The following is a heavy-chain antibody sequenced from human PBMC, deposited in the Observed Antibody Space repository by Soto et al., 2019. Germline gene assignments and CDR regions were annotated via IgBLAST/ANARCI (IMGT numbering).Heavy chain of an antibody. CDR1: GYTFTNYG. CDR3: ARAYDSSGYFLFDY. D-gene: IGHD3-22*01. CDR2: ISTYNGDT. J-gene: IGHJ4*02. Sequence: ASVKVSCKASGYTFTNYGLSWVRQAPGQGLEWMGWISTYNGDTNYAQNLQGRVTLTTDTSTSTAYMEVRSLRSDDTAVYYCARAYDSSGYFLFDYWGQGTLVTVSS. V-gene: IGHV1-18*01.